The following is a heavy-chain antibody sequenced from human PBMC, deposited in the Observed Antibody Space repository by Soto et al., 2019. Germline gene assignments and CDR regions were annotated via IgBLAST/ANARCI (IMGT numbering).Heavy chain of an antibody. CDR1: GITFSDSA. V-gene: IGHV3-73*01. Sequence: GGSLRLSCAASGITFSDSAMHWVRQASGKGLEWVVRIRSKTNDYATRYAESVKGRFTIARDDSKNTAYLQMNNVKAEDTAVYYCTRPDSASYCGGACYLDSWFDSWGQGA. CDR3: TRPDSASYCGGACYLDSWFDS. CDR2: IRSKTNDYAT. D-gene: IGHD2-21*02. J-gene: IGHJ5*01.